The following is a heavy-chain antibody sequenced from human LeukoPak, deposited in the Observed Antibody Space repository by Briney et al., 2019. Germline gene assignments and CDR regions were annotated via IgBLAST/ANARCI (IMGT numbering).Heavy chain of an antibody. CDR2: IYYSGST. V-gene: IGHV4-59*12. D-gene: IGHD3-22*01. CDR3: ARDYYDSSGYYSDY. J-gene: IGHJ4*02. CDR1: GGSISSYY. Sequence: PSETLSLTCTVSGGSISSYYWSWIRQPPGKGLEWIGYIYYSGSTNYNPSLKSRVTMSVDTSKNQFSLKLSSVTAADTAVYYCARDYYDSSGYYSDYWGQGTLVTVSS.